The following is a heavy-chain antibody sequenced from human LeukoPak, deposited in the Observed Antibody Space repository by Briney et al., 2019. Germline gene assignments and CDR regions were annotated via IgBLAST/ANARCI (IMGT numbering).Heavy chain of an antibody. J-gene: IGHJ4*02. CDR2: ISWNSGSI. CDR3: AKDIYYDSSGYLDY. CDR1: GFTFDDYA. V-gene: IGHV3-9*01. Sequence: GGSLRLSCAASGFTFDDYAMHWARQAPGKGLEWVSSISWNSGSIGYADPVKGRFTISRDNAKNSLYLQMNSLRAEDTALYYCAKDIYYDSSGYLDYWGQGTLVTVSS. D-gene: IGHD3-22*01.